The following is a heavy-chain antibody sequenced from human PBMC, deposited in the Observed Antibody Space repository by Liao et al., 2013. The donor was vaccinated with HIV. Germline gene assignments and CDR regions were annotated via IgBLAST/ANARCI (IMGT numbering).Heavy chain of an antibody. D-gene: IGHD3-9*01. CDR3: ARGYYDILTGYYYFDY. Sequence: QLQLQESGPGLVKPSQTLSLTCTVSGGSISSGSYYWSWIRQPAGKGLEWIGRIYTSGSTNYNPSLKSRVTISVDTSKNQFSLKLSSVTAADTAVYYCARGYYDILTGYYYFDYWGQGTLVTVSS. CDR1: GGSISSGSYY. J-gene: IGHJ4*02. V-gene: IGHV4-61*02. CDR2: IYTSGST.